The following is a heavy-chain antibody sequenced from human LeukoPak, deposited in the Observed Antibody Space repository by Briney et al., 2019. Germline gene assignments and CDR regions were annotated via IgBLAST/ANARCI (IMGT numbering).Heavy chain of an antibody. V-gene: IGHV4-59*01. CDR3: AREREGYCSGGSCSPYYYMDV. Sequence: PSGTLSLTCTVSGGSISSYYWSWIRQPPGKGLELSGYIYYSGSTTYNPSLKSRVTISVDTSKNQFSLKLSSLTAADTAVYYCAREREGYCSGGSCSPYYYMDVWGKGTMVTVSS. D-gene: IGHD2-15*01. CDR1: GGSISSYY. J-gene: IGHJ6*03. CDR2: IYYSGST.